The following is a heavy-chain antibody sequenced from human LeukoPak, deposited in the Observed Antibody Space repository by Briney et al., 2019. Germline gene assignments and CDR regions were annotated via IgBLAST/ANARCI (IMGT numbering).Heavy chain of an antibody. D-gene: IGHD2-15*01. CDR1: GYTFTSYG. V-gene: IGHV1-18*01. CDR2: ISADNGNT. J-gene: IGHJ3*02. CDR3: ARDRADIVVVVAANPAFDI. Sequence: ASVKVSCKASGYTFTSYGISWVRQAPGQGLEWMGWISADNGNTNYTQKLQGRVTMTTDTSTSTAYMELRSLRSDDTAVYYCARDRADIVVVVAANPAFDIWGQGTMVTVSS.